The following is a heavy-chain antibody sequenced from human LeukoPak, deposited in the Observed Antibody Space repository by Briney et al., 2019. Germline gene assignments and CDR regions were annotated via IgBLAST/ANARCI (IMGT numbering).Heavy chain of an antibody. J-gene: IGHJ4*02. CDR1: GFSFKDYN. CDR3: AKLLYYYDSSQPY. CDR2: ITYDGGNE. D-gene: IGHD3-22*01. Sequence: PGGSLRLSCAASGFSFKDYNMHWVRQAPGKGLEWVAVITYDGGNEYYTDSVKGRFTISRDNSKNTLYLQMNSLRAEDTAVYYCAKLLYYYDSSQPYWGQGTLVTVSS. V-gene: IGHV3-30*18.